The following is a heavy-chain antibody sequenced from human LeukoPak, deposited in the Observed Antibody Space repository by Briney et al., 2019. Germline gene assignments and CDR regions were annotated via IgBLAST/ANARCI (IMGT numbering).Heavy chain of an antibody. Sequence: GGSLRLSCAASGLRFSDYYVSWIRQAPGKGLQWVSYISSGGDIMHYADSVKGRFTISRDNAKNSLYLQMNSLRAEDTAVYYCARAQRWLRPLDYWGQGTLVTVSS. CDR3: ARAQRWLRPLDY. CDR1: GLRFSDYY. V-gene: IGHV3-11*04. D-gene: IGHD5-24*01. J-gene: IGHJ4*02. CDR2: ISSGGDIM.